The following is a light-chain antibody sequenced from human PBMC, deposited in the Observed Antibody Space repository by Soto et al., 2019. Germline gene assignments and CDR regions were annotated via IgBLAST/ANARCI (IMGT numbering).Light chain of an antibody. CDR2: GAS. Sequence: EIVMTQSPANLSMSPGERATLSCRASQSVSSNLAWYQQKPGQAPRLLIYGASTRATGIPARFSGSGSGADFTLTISRLEPEDFAVYYCQVYGPSPPITFGQGTRLEIK. CDR3: QVYGPSPPIT. J-gene: IGKJ5*01. V-gene: IGKV3-15*01. CDR1: QSVSSN.